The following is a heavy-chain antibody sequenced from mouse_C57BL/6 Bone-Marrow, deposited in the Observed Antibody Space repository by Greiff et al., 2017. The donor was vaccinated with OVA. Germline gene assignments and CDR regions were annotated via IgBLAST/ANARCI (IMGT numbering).Heavy chain of an antibody. D-gene: IGHD3-1*01. J-gene: IGHJ2*01. CDR3: ASGLRSRYYFDY. CDR2: IDPEDGET. Sequence: DVKLQESGAELVKPGASVKLSCTASGFNIKDYYMPWVKQRTEQGLEWIGRIDPEDGETKYAPNFQGKATITTDTSTNTAYLQLSSLTSEDTAVYYCASGLRSRYYFDYWGQGTTLTVSS. V-gene: IGHV14-2*01. CDR1: GFNIKDYY.